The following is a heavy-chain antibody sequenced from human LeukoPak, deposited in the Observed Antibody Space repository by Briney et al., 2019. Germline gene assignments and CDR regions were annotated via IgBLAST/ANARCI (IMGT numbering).Heavy chain of an antibody. Sequence: SETLSLTCTVSGGSISSYYWTWIRRPAGKGLEWIGRTHTSGSTNYNPSLKSRVTISVDTSKNQFSLKLSSVTAADTAVYYCAILVGATQSFDYWGQGTLVTVSS. D-gene: IGHD1-26*01. CDR3: AILVGATQSFDY. CDR1: GGSISSYY. CDR2: THTSGST. J-gene: IGHJ4*02. V-gene: IGHV4-4*07.